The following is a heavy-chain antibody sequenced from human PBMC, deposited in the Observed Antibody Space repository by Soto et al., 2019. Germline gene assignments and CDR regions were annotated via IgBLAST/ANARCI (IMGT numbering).Heavy chain of an antibody. CDR1: GFTFINYA. CDR2: ISGGGDAT. V-gene: IGHV3-23*01. Sequence: EVQLLESGGGLVQPGGSLRLSCAGSGFTFINYAMNWVRQAPGKGLEWVSTISGGGDATFFADSVKGRFTISRDNSKNTLCLQMNSLRAEDTAVYYCAKLASGHYCTNGVCLLYYCDYWGQGAQVTVSS. J-gene: IGHJ4*02. D-gene: IGHD2-8*01. CDR3: AKLASGHYCTNGVCLLYYCDY.